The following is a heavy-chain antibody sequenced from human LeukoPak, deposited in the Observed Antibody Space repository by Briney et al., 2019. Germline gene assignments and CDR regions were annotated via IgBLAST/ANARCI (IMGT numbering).Heavy chain of an antibody. CDR3: ARGGPTYSSSWYSSLYYFQH. V-gene: IGHV4-34*01. D-gene: IGHD6-13*01. Sequence: SETLSRTCAVYGGSFSGYYRSWIRQPPGKGLEWIGEINHSGSTNYNPSLKSRVTISVDTSKNQFSLKLSSVTAADTAVYYCARGGPTYSSSWYSSLYYFQHWGQGTLVTVSS. CDR2: INHSGST. J-gene: IGHJ1*01. CDR1: GGSFSGYY.